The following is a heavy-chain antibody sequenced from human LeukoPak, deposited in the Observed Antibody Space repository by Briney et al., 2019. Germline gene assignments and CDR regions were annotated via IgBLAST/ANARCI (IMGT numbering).Heavy chain of an antibody. D-gene: IGHD6-13*01. CDR1: GCSITGYH. CDR3: ARHEGGIAASGYYYYYGMDV. Sequence: SETLSLTCTVSGCSITGYHWSWIRQPPGKGLEWIGYIYSSGSTEYKPSLKSRATISADTSKNQFSLKLSSVTAADTAVYYCARHEGGIAASGYYYYYGMDVWGQGTTVTVSS. J-gene: IGHJ6*02. CDR2: IYSSGST. V-gene: IGHV4-59*08.